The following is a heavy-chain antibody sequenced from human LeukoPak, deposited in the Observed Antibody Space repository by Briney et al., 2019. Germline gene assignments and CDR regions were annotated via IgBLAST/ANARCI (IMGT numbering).Heavy chain of an antibody. Sequence: PSETLSLTCTVSGASVSRYTYYWSWIRQPPKKGLEWIGYIYYSGSTKYNPSLKSRVTMSVDTSKNQFSLKVTSVTAADTAIYYCTRTNYGDYNWFDPWGQGTLVTVSS. J-gene: IGHJ5*02. CDR2: IYYSGST. CDR1: GASVSRYTYY. D-gene: IGHD4-17*01. CDR3: TRTNYGDYNWFDP. V-gene: IGHV4-61*01.